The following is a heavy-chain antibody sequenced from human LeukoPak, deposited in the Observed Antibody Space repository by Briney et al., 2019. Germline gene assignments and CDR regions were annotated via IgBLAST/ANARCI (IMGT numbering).Heavy chain of an antibody. CDR3: ARALRGSGWYYFDY. V-gene: IGHV1-2*02. CDR2: INPNSGGT. CDR1: GYTFTGYY. D-gene: IGHD6-19*01. Sequence: GASVKVSCKASGYTFTGYYMRWVRQAPGQGLEWMGWINPNSGGTNYAQKFQGRVTMTRDTSISTAYMELSRLRSDDTAVYYCARALRGSGWYYFDYWGQGTLVTVSS. J-gene: IGHJ4*02.